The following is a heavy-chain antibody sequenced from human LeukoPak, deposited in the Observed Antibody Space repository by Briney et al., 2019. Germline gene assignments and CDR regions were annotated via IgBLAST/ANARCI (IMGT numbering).Heavy chain of an antibody. CDR1: GFTFSDYY. J-gene: IGHJ3*02. CDR3: AKGDNYYGSGSYAFDI. D-gene: IGHD3-10*01. V-gene: IGHV3-11*01. CDR2: ISSSGSTI. Sequence: GGSLRLSCAASGFTFSDYYMSWIRQAPGKGLEWVSYISSSGSTIYYADSVKGRFTISRDNAKNSLYLQMNSLRAEDTAVYYCAKGDNYYGSGSYAFDIWGQGTMVTVSS.